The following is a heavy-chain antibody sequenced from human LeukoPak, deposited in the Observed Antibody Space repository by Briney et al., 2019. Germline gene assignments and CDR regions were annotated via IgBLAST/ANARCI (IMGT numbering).Heavy chain of an antibody. Sequence: GGSLRLSGAASGFTFSSYAMSWVGQAPGKGLDWVSAFSGSGGSTYYADSVKGRSTIPRDNSKNTLYLQMNSLRAEDTAVYYCAKDPSWSYLFWGQGTLVTVSS. CDR1: GFTFSSYA. CDR2: FSGSGGST. J-gene: IGHJ4*02. D-gene: IGHD1-26*01. CDR3: AKDPSWSYLF. V-gene: IGHV3-23*01.